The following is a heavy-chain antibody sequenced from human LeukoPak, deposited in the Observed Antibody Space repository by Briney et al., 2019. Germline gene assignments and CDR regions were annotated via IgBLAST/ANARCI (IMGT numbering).Heavy chain of an antibody. CDR1: GGTFSSYA. CDR3: ARGSEFLEWLLFY. CDR2: IIPIFGTA. J-gene: IGHJ4*02. V-gene: IGHV1-69*05. D-gene: IGHD3-3*01. Sequence: ASVKVSCKASGGTFSSYAISWVRQAPGQGLEWMGGIIPIFGTANYAQKFQGRVTITTDESTSTAYMELSSLRAEDTAVYYCARGSEFLEWLLFYWGQGTLVTVSS.